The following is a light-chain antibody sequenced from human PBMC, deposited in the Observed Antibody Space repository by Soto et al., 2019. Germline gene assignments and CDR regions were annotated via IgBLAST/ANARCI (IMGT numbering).Light chain of an antibody. J-gene: IGKJ1*01. CDR1: QSVSSTF. CDR2: GAP. CDR3: QEYGSSRT. Sequence: EIVLTQSPGTLSLSPGERATLSCRASQSVSSTFLAWYQQKPGQAPRLLIYGAPSRPIDIPDRFSGSGSGTDFTLTISRLEPEDCAVYYCQEYGSSRTFGQGTKVEIK. V-gene: IGKV3-20*01.